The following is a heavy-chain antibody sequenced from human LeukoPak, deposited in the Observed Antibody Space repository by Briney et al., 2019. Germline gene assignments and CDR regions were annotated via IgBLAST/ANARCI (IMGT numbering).Heavy chain of an antibody. CDR2: IRFDGSDK. J-gene: IGHJ6*03. CDR3: AKDLSGYSTTWSPGYMDV. D-gene: IGHD3-9*01. CDR1: GFTFSTYG. Sequence: GGSLRLSCAASGFTFSTYGMHWVRQAPGRGLEWVAFIRFDGSDKYADSVKGRFTLSRDNSKNTLSLRLDSLRPDDTAVYYCAKDLSGYSTTWSPGYMDVWGEGTTVIVSS. V-gene: IGHV3-30*02.